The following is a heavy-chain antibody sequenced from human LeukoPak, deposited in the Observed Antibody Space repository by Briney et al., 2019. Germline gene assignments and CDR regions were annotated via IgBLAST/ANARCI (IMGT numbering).Heavy chain of an antibody. CDR1: GGSISSGGYY. V-gene: IGHV4-31*03. J-gene: IGHJ5*02. CDR2: IYYSGST. CDR3: ARHWVGDYAIDP. D-gene: IGHD4-17*01. Sequence: PSETLSLTCTVSGGSISSGGYYWSWIRQHPGKGLEWIGYIYYSGSTYYNPSLKSRVTISVDTSKNQFSLKLSSVTAADTAVYYCARHWVGDYAIDPWGQGTRVTVSS.